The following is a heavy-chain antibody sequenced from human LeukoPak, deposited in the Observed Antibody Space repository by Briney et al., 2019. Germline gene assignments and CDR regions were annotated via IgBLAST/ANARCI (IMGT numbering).Heavy chain of an antibody. J-gene: IGHJ6*04. Sequence: GASLKISCKGSGSCFTSYWISWVRPMPGKGLGWMGRIDPSDSHTNYRPSFQGHVTISGDKSISTPYLQWSSLKASDTAMYYCARHPHYYGSGNYYYGMDVWGKGTTVTVSS. CDR3: ARHPHYYGSGNYYYGMDV. CDR2: IDPSDSHT. CDR1: GSCFTSYW. V-gene: IGHV5-10-1*01. D-gene: IGHD3-10*01.